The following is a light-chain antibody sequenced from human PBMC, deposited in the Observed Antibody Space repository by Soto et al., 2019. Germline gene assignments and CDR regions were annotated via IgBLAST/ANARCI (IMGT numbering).Light chain of an antibody. V-gene: IGLV2-11*01. Sequence: QSALTQPRFVSGSPGQSVTISCTGTSSDVGTYDFVSWYQQHPGKAPRLMIFDVSERPSGVPDRFSGSKSGNTASLTISGLQAEDEADYYCCLYAVTFYVFGTGTKLTVL. CDR3: CLYAVTFYV. CDR1: SSDVGTYDF. J-gene: IGLJ1*01. CDR2: DVS.